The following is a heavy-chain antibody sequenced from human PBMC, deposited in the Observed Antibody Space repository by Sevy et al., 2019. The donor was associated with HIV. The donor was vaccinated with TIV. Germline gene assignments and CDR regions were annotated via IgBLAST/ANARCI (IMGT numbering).Heavy chain of an antibody. D-gene: IGHD1-26*01. Sequence: GALRLSCGASGFIFSNAWMSWVRQAPGKGLEWVGRIKSKADGGTPDYAAPVKGTFTISRDDSINTLYLQMNSLRTDDTAVYYCGYSEYGYYYDYWGQGTLVTVSS. J-gene: IGHJ4*02. CDR3: GYSEYGYYYDY. CDR2: IKSKADGGTP. V-gene: IGHV3-15*01. CDR1: GFIFSNAW.